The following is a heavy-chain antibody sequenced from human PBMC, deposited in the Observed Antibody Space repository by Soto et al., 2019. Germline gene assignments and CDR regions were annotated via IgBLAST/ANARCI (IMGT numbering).Heavy chain of an antibody. J-gene: IGHJ4*02. V-gene: IGHV4-34*01. CDR2: IHPRGDY. Sequence: QVQLHQWGAGLLKPSETLSLTCDVYGGSFSGYYWTWIRQTPGKGLEWIGEIHPRGDYDFNPSLASRLTISLDTSKKQFFLKLSSVTAADTAVYYCARGQDSAKVAHWGQGALITVSS. CDR1: GGSFSGYY. D-gene: IGHD5-18*01. CDR3: ARGQDSAKVAH.